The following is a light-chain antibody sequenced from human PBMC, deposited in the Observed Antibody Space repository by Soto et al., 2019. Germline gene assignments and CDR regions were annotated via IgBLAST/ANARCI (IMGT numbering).Light chain of an antibody. CDR1: QSLSFN. V-gene: IGKV3-15*01. J-gene: IGKJ1*01. Sequence: EIVMTQSPATLSVSQGERATLSCRASQSLSFNLAWYQQKPGQAPRLLIYAASTRATGIPARFSGSGSGTEFTLTISSLQSEDFAVYYCQQYYRWPQTFGQGTKVDI. CDR3: QQYYRWPQT. CDR2: AAS.